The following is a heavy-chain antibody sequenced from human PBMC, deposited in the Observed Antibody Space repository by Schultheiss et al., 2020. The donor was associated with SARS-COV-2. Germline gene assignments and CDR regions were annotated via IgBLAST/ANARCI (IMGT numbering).Heavy chain of an antibody. CDR3: ARDNYYDSSGYSEFDY. Sequence: GGSLRLSCAASGFTFSSYEMNWVRQAPGKGLEWVSYISSSGSTIYYADSVKGRFTISRDNAKNSLYLQMNSLRAEDTAVYYCARDNYYDSSGYSEFDYWGQGTLVTVSS. CDR1: GFTFSSYE. V-gene: IGHV3-48*03. D-gene: IGHD3-22*01. CDR2: ISSSGSTI. J-gene: IGHJ4*02.